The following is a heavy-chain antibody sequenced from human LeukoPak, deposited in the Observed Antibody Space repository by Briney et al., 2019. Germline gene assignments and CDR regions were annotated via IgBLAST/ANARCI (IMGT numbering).Heavy chain of an antibody. Sequence: GGSLRLSCAASGFTFSSYSMNWVRQAPGKGLEWVSSISSSSSYIYYADSVKGRFTISRDNAKNSLYLQMNSLRPEDTAVFYCASRQSCNGPNCYSFDSWGQGTLVTVSS. CDR3: ASRQSCNGPNCYSFDS. D-gene: IGHD2-15*01. CDR2: ISSSSSYI. J-gene: IGHJ5*01. V-gene: IGHV3-21*01. CDR1: GFTFSSYS.